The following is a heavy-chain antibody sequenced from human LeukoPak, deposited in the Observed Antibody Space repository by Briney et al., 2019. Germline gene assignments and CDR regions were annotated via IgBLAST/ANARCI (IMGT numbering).Heavy chain of an antibody. V-gene: IGHV1-46*01. CDR3: ARLPYRDGVAQDY. CDR2: INPISGAT. J-gene: IGHJ4*02. CDR1: GYTFTRYY. D-gene: IGHD3-16*02. Sequence: ASVKVSCKTSGYTFTRYYMQWVRQAPGHGLEWMGIINPISGATDYAQKFQGRVTMTRDTSTSTVYMELSSLRSEDTAMYYCARLPYRDGVAQDYWGQGTLVTVSP.